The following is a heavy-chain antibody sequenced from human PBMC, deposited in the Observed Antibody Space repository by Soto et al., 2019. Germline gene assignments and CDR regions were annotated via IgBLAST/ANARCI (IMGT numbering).Heavy chain of an antibody. CDR3: ARGRITMVRGVSPLDY. CDR2: IIPILGIA. CDR1: GGTFSSYT. D-gene: IGHD3-10*01. Sequence: QVQLVQSGAEVKKPGSSVKVSCKASGGTFSSYTISWVRQAPGQGLEWMGRIIPILGIANYAQKFQGRVTITXXKXTXXAYMELSSLRSEDTAVYYCARGRITMVRGVSPLDYWGQGTLVTVSS. V-gene: IGHV1-69*02. J-gene: IGHJ4*02.